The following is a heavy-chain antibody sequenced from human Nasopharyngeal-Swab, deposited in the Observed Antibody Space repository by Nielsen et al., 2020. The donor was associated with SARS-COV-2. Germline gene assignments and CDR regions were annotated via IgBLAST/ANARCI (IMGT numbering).Heavy chain of an antibody. V-gene: IGHV4-34*01. Sequence: WIRQPPGKGLEWIGEINHSGSTNYNPSPKSRVTISVDTSKNQFSLKLSSVTAADTAVYYCARAVSSGSYSHGFDYWGQGTLVTVSS. CDR3: ARAVSSGSYSHGFDY. J-gene: IGHJ4*02. D-gene: IGHD3-10*01. CDR2: INHSGST.